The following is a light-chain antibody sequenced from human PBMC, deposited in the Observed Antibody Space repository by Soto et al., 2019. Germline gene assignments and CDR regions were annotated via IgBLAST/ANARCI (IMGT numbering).Light chain of an antibody. CDR1: RSDVGGYNL. J-gene: IGLJ3*02. CDR2: DVS. Sequence: QSVLTQPPSVSGSPGQSVTISCTGTRSDVGGYNLVSWYQQHPGKAPKLMIYDVSKRPSGVPDRFSGSKSGNTASLTISGLQAEDEADYYCSAYAVRSTLVFGGGTQRTVL. CDR3: SAYAVRSTLV. V-gene: IGLV2-11*01.